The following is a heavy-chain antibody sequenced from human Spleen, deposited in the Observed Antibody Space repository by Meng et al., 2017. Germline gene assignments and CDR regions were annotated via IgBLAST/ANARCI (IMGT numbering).Heavy chain of an antibody. CDR3: ARVLGSGYQES. J-gene: IGHJ5*02. CDR2: IYLSGST. D-gene: IGHD3-22*01. CDR1: GASISSYY. Sequence: GSLRLSCTVSGASISSYYWSWIRQPAGKGLEWIGRIYLSGSTDYNPSLKSRVTMSVDTSKNQFSLKLSSVTAADTAVYYCARVLGSGYQESWGQGTLVTVSS. V-gene: IGHV4-4*07.